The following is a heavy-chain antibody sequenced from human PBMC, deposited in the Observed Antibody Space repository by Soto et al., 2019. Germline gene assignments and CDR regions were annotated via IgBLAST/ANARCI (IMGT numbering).Heavy chain of an antibody. D-gene: IGHD6-19*01. CDR1: GFTFSDYY. J-gene: IGHJ4*02. CDR3: ARVFYGVFGSGWSYYFDY. Sequence: PGGSLRLSCAASGFTFSDYYMSWIRQAPGKGLEWVSYISSSSSYTNYADSVKGRFTISRDNAKNSLYLQMNSLRAEDTAVYYCARVFYGVFGSGWSYYFDYWGQGTLVTVSS. CDR2: ISSSSSYT. V-gene: IGHV3-11*06.